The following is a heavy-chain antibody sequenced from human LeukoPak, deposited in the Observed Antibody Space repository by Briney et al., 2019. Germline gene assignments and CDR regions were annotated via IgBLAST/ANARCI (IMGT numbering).Heavy chain of an antibody. V-gene: IGHV4-39*01. CDR3: ARSLSMAGLT. CDR1: GDSISSSKYY. Sequence: SETLSLTCTVSGDSISSSKYYWGWIRQSPGKGLEWIGSIYKSGSTFYNPSLKSRVIISVDTSRNQFSLKLNSVSAADTAVYYCARSLSMAGLTWGQGTLVTVSS. CDR2: IYKSGST. J-gene: IGHJ5*02. D-gene: IGHD6-19*01.